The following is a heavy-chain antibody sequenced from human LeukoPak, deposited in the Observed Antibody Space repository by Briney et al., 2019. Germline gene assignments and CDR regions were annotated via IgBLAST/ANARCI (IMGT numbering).Heavy chain of an antibody. CDR3: ARGGRFDY. J-gene: IGHJ4*02. CDR2: ISSSSSTI. V-gene: IGHV3-48*01. CDR1: GFTVSSNY. Sequence: GGSLRLSCAASGFTVSSNYMNWVRQAPGKGLEWVSYISSSSSTIYYADSVKGRFTISRDNAKNSLYLQMNSLRAEDTAVYYCARGGRFDYWGQGTLVTVSS. D-gene: IGHD3-16*01.